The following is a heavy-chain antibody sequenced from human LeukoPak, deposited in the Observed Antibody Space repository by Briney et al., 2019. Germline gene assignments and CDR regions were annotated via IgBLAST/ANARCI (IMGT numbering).Heavy chain of an antibody. D-gene: IGHD6-6*01. J-gene: IGHJ6*02. Sequence: GGSLRLSCAASAFTVYNNYMRWVRQAPGKGLEWVSVIYSGDSGVSTYYADSVKGRFTISRHNSKNTLYLQMSSLRAEDTAVYFCARSAARLRYYYAMDVWGQGTTVTVCS. CDR3: ARSAARLRYYYAMDV. CDR2: IYSGDSGVST. CDR1: AFTVYNNY. V-gene: IGHV3-53*04.